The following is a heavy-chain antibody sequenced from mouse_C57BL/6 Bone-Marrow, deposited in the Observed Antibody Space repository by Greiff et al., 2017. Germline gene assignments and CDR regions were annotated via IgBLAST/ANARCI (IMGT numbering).Heavy chain of an antibody. V-gene: IGHV1-55*01. Sequence: QVQLKQPGAELVKPGASVKMSCKASGYTFTSYWITWVKQRPGQGLEWIGDIYPGSGSTNYNEKFKSKATLTVDTSSSAAYMQLSILTSEDSAFYYCTRPYYINYWYFDVWGTGTTVTVSS. D-gene: IGHD2-5*01. CDR1: GYTFTSYW. CDR3: TRPYYINYWYFDV. J-gene: IGHJ1*03. CDR2: IYPGSGST.